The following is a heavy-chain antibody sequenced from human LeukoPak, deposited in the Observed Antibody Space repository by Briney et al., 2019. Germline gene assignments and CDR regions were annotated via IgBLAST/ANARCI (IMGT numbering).Heavy chain of an antibody. J-gene: IGHJ4*02. CDR1: GFTFSSYG. D-gene: IGHD5-18*01. V-gene: IGHV3-30*18. Sequence: GGSLRRSCAASGFTFSSYGMHWVRQAPGKGLEWVAVISYDGSNKYYADSVKGRFTISRDNSKNTLYLQMNSLRAEDTAVYYCAKDGGGYSYGSFDYWGQGTLGTVSS. CDR3: AKDGGGYSYGSFDY. CDR2: ISYDGSNK.